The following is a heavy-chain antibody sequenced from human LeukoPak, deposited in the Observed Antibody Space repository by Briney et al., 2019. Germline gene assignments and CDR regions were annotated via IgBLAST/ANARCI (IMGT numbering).Heavy chain of an antibody. CDR3: SRSLDY. J-gene: IGHJ4*02. V-gene: IGHV3-7*01. Sequence: GGSLRLSCAASGFPFSGYWMDWVRQAPGKGMEWVANINQDGSEQYYAASVKGRFTISRDNAKNSLYLQMNSLRAEDTAVCYCSRSLDYLGQGALVTVSS. CDR2: INQDGSEQ. CDR1: GFPFSGYW.